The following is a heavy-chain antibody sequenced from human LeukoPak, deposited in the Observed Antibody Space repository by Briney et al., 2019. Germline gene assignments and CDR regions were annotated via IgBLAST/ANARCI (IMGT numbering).Heavy chain of an antibody. V-gene: IGHV3-48*03. CDR1: GFTFSSYE. J-gene: IGHJ4*02. D-gene: IGHD6-19*01. CDR2: FSSSGSTR. CDR3: TRNGFSSGLDY. Sequence: PGGSLRLSCAASGFTFSSYEMNWVRQAPGKGLEWVSYFSSSGSTRYYADSVKGRFTISRDDAKNSLYLQMNSLRAEDTAVYYCTRNGFSSGLDYWGQGTLVTVSS.